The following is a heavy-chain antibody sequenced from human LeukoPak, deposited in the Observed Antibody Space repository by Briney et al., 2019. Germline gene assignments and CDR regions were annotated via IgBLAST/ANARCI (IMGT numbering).Heavy chain of an antibody. J-gene: IGHJ4*02. CDR3: ARKDGDY. D-gene: IGHD5-24*01. CDR2: MYYSGST. Sequence: SETLSLTCTVSGASISSYHWSWIRQPPGKGLEWIGYMYYSGSTNYNPSLKSRVTISLDTSKNQFSLKLRSVTAADTAIYYCARKDGDYWGQGTLVTVSS. V-gene: IGHV4-59*01. CDR1: GASISSYH.